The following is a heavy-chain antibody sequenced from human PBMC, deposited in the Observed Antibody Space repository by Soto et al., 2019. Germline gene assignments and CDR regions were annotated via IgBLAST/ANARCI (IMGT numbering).Heavy chain of an antibody. CDR2: IIPIFGTT. Sequence: SVKVSCKASGGTFSSYGINWVRQAPGQGLEWMAMIIPIFGTTNYAQKLQGRVTISADESTSTAYMGLSSLRSEDTAVYYCARRYCSGGSCFEGSFDLWGQGTLVTVPQ. J-gene: IGHJ4*02. D-gene: IGHD2-15*01. CDR1: GGTFSSYG. CDR3: ARRYCSGGSCFEGSFDL. V-gene: IGHV1-69*13.